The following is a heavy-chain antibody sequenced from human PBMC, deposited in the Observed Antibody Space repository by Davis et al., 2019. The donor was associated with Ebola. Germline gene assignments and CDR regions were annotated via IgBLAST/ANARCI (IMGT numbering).Heavy chain of an antibody. V-gene: IGHV3-23*01. Sequence: LSLTCAASGFTFSSYAMSWVRQAPGKGLEWVSAISGSGGSTYYADSVKGRFTISRDNSKNTLYLQMNSLRAEDTAVYYCAKSGGYCSSTSCYAYYGMDVWGQGTTVTVSS. CDR3: AKSGGYCSSTSCYAYYGMDV. J-gene: IGHJ6*02. CDR2: ISGSGGST. CDR1: GFTFSSYA. D-gene: IGHD2-2*01.